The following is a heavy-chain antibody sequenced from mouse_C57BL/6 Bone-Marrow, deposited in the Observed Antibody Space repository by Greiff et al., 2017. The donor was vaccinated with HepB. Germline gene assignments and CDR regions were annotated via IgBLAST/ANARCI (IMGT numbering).Heavy chain of an antibody. Sequence: VQLVESGAELVKPGASVKISCKASGYAFSSYWMNWVKQRPGKGLEWIGQIYPGDGDTNYNGKFKGKATLTADKSSSTAYMQLSSLTSEDSAVYFCSITTVVPFAYWGQGTLVTVSA. CDR2: IYPGDGDT. J-gene: IGHJ3*01. D-gene: IGHD1-1*01. CDR3: SITTVVPFAY. CDR1: GYAFSSYW. V-gene: IGHV1-80*01.